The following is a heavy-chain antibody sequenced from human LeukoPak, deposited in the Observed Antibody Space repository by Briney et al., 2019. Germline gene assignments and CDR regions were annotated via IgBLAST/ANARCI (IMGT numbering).Heavy chain of an antibody. J-gene: IGHJ4*02. D-gene: IGHD3-10*01. CDR3: ARVGGGTMAFDY. Sequence: GGSLRLSCAASGFTFSSNYMTWVRQAPGKGLEWVSIIYSGGSTSYADSVKGRFTISRDNSKNTLYLQMNSLRAEDTAVYYCARVGGGTMAFDYWGQGTLVTVSS. V-gene: IGHV3-53*01. CDR2: IYSGGST. CDR1: GFTFSSNY.